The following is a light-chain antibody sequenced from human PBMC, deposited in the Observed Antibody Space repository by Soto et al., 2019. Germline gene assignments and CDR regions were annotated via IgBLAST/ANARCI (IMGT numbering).Light chain of an antibody. Sequence: QPVLTQSPSASASLGASVKLTCTLSSGHSSYAIAWHQQQPEKGPRYLMKLNSDGSHSKGDGIPDRFSGSSSGAERYLTISSLQSEDEADYYCQTWGTGSWVFGGGTKLPV. CDR1: SGHSSYA. J-gene: IGLJ3*02. V-gene: IGLV4-69*01. CDR2: LNSDGSH. CDR3: QTWGTGSWV.